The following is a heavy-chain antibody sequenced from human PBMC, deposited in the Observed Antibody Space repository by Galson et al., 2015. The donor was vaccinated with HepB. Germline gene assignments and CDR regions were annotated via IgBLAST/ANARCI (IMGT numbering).Heavy chain of an antibody. Sequence: SETLSLTCAVYGGSFSGYYWSWIRQPPGKGLEWIGEINHSGSTNYNPSLKSRVTISVDTSKNQFSLKLSSVTAADTAVYHCARVRYDSSGHLVFDYWGQGTLVTVSS. J-gene: IGHJ4*02. CDR2: INHSGST. CDR1: GGSFSGYY. CDR3: ARVRYDSSGHLVFDY. V-gene: IGHV4-34*01. D-gene: IGHD3-22*01.